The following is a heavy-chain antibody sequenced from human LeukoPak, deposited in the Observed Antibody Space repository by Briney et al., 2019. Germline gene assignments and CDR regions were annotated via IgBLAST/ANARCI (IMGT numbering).Heavy chain of an antibody. CDR2: ISYDGSNK. CDR1: GFTFSSYG. D-gene: IGHD4-23*01. Sequence: GGSLRLSCAASGFTFSSYGMHWVRQAPGKGLEWVAVISYDGSNKYYADSVKGRFTISRDNSKNTLYLQMNSLRAEDTAVYYCAKDRGGGQRTPYEGMDVWGQGTTVTVSS. J-gene: IGHJ6*02. V-gene: IGHV3-30*18. CDR3: AKDRGGGQRTPYEGMDV.